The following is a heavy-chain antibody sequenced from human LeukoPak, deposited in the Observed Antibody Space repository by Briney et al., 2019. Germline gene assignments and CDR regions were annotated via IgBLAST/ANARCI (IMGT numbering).Heavy chain of an antibody. V-gene: IGHV1-3*01. D-gene: IGHD3-9*01. J-gene: IGHJ3*02. Sequence: GASVKVSCKASGYTFTSYAMHWVRQAPGQRLEWMGWINAGNGNTKYSQKFQGRVTITRDTSASTAYMELSSLRSEDTAVYYCARGVPPLRYFDWLFHDAFDIWGQGTMVTVSS. CDR1: GYTFTSYA. CDR3: ARGVPPLRYFDWLFHDAFDI. CDR2: INAGNGNT.